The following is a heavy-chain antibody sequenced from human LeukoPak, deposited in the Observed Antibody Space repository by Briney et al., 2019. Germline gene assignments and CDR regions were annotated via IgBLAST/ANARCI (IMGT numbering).Heavy chain of an antibody. J-gene: IGHJ3*02. D-gene: IGHD3-22*01. V-gene: IGHV4-39*07. Sequence: PSETLSLTCTVSGDSISSSSYYWGWIRQPPGKGLEWIGSFSYSGSTYYNPSLKSRVTISVDTSKNQFSLKLSSVTAADTAVYYCAREMDYYDSSGYDAFDIWGQGTMVTVS. CDR1: GDSISSSSYY. CDR2: FSYSGST. CDR3: AREMDYYDSSGYDAFDI.